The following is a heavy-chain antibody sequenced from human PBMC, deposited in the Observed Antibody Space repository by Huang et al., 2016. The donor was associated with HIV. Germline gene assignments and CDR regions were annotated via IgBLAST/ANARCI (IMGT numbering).Heavy chain of an antibody. Sequence: QVQLVESGGGVVQPGRSLRLSCAASGFTFSNYAMHWVRQAPGKGVGWVAVISNDGSNKYYTDAVKGRFTISRDNSKNALYLQMNSLRAEDTAVYYCARRAVAGIYYYYYMDVWGKGTTVTVSS. J-gene: IGHJ6*03. CDR1: GFTFSNYA. CDR3: ARRAVAGIYYYYYMDV. V-gene: IGHV3-30-3*01. D-gene: IGHD6-19*01. CDR2: ISNDGSNK.